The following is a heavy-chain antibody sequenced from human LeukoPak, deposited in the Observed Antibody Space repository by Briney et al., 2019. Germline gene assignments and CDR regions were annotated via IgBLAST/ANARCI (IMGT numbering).Heavy chain of an antibody. J-gene: IGHJ4*02. CDR3: AKDVSAAVTPYFDS. V-gene: IGHV3-23*01. CDR2: ISGSDGST. Sequence: GGSLRLSCTASGFTFSSYAMSWVRQAPGKGLEWVSAISGSDGSTYYADSVKGRFTISRDNSKNTLHLQMNSLRAEDTAIYYCAKDVSAAVTPYFDSWGQGTLVTVSS. D-gene: IGHD4-11*01. CDR1: GFTFSSYA.